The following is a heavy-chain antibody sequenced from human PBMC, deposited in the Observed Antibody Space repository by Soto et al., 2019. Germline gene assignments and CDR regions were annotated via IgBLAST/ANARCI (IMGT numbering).Heavy chain of an antibody. J-gene: IGHJ4*02. Sequence: QVQLQQWGAGLLKPSETLSLTCAVYGRSFSGYYWSWIRQPPGKGLEWIGETNHSGSTNYTPSLTSRAPXSXDXXLTPSSLNLSSVTAADTAVYYCARAYGGNSGVFDYWGQGTLVTVSS. D-gene: IGHD4-17*01. CDR1: GRSFSGYY. CDR2: TNHSGST. CDR3: ARAYGGNSGVFDY. V-gene: IGHV4-34*01.